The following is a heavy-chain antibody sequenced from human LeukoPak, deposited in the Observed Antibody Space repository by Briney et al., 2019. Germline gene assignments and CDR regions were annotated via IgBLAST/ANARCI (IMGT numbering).Heavy chain of an antibody. V-gene: IGHV3-30*04. CDR1: GFTFSNYA. J-gene: IGHJ4*02. Sequence: GKSLRLSCAASGFTFSNYAIHWVRQAPGKGLEWVSLIPYDGYNKFYANSVKGRFTISRDNSKNTLYLQMNSLRTDDTAVYYCAKAGSSGSFDSWGQGTLVTVSS. CDR2: IPYDGYNK. CDR3: AKAGSSGSFDS. D-gene: IGHD6-19*01.